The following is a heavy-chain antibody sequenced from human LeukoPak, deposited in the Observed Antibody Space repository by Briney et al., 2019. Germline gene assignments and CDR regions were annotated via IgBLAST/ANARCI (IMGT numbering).Heavy chain of an antibody. CDR1: GFTVDSNY. V-gene: IGHV3-53*01. CDR2: IYTGGNT. Sequence: GGSLRLSCAASGFTVDSNYLSWVRQAPGKGLEWVSTIYTGGNTYYAASVKGRFTISRDLSKNTVFLHMNSLRAEDTAMHYCARGDDSGYYDYFDYWGQGALVTVSS. CDR3: ARGDDSGYYDYFDY. J-gene: IGHJ4*02. D-gene: IGHD3-22*01.